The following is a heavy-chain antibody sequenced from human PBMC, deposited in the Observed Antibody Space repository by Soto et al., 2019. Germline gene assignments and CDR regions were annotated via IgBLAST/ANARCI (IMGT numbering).Heavy chain of an antibody. CDR1: GGNVNDYD. V-gene: IGHV4-59*08. CDR2: IYYRGNT. Sequence: VAGGNVNDYDGSGFRQPPGRGLEWIGYIYYRGNTNYNPSLKSRVTISVDTSKNQFSLTLSSVTAADTAVYYCARLPAAVNWFDPWGQGTLVTVSS. J-gene: IGHJ5*02. D-gene: IGHD2-2*01. CDR3: ARLPAAVNWFDP.